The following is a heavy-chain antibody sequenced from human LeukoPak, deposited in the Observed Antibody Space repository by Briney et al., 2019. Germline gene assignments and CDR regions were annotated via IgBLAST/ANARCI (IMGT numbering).Heavy chain of an antibody. J-gene: IGHJ5*02. D-gene: IGHD4-17*01. CDR1: GGAFSSYA. V-gene: IGHV1-18*01. CDR2: ISPYNADT. Sequence: ASVKVSCKASGGAFSSYAISWVRQAPGQGLEWMGWISPYNADTNYAQNFQGRVTMTTDRSTRTAYMELRNLRSDDTAVYYCARVTTVTRSPWSWGPKKIGQEVNWFDPWGQGTLITVS. CDR3: ARVTTVTRSPWSWGPKKIGQEVNWFDP.